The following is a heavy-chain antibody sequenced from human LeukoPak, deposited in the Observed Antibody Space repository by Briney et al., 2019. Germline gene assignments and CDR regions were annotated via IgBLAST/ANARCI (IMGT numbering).Heavy chain of an antibody. CDR2: INPYNGNT. J-gene: IGHJ4*02. Sequence: ASEKVSCKASGYTFSSYGITWVQQAPGQGLEWMGWINPYNGNTNYAQKLQGRVTLTRNTSIHTAYMELSGLRSDDTAVYYCARGPARFDYWGQGTLVTVSS. V-gene: IGHV1-18*01. CDR3: ARGPARFDY. CDR1: GYTFSSYG.